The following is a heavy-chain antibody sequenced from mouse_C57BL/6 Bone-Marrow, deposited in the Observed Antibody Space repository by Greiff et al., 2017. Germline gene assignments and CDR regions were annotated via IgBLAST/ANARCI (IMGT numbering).Heavy chain of an antibody. CDR1: GYTFTSYC. CDR2: IDPSDSYT. CDR3: ASDNTVVDPAWFAY. V-gene: IGHV1-69*01. D-gene: IGHD1-1*01. Sequence: VQLQESGAELAKPGASVKLSCKASGYTFTSYCMHWVKQRTGQGLEWIGEIDPSDSYTNYNQKFKGKSTLTVDKSSNTAYLQLSSLTSEDSAFYDSASDNTVVDPAWFAYWSQGTLVTVSA. J-gene: IGHJ3*01.